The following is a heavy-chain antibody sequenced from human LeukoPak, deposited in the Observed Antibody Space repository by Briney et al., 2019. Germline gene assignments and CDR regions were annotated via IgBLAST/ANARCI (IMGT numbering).Heavy chain of an antibody. D-gene: IGHD2-2*01. Sequence: GGSLRLSCAASGFTFDDYAMHWVRQAPGKGLEWVSGISWNSGSIGYADSVKGRFTISRDNAKNSLYLQMNSLRAEDTALYYCAKAPSTSGPSDYWGQGTLVTVSS. V-gene: IGHV3-9*01. CDR3: AKAPSTSGPSDY. CDR1: GFTFDDYA. J-gene: IGHJ4*02. CDR2: ISWNSGSI.